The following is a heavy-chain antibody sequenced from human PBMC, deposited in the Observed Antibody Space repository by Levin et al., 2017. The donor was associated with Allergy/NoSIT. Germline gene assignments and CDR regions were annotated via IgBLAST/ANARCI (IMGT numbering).Heavy chain of an antibody. CDR3: ARSKEVDTRVGFDY. V-gene: IGHV1-69*13. Sequence: SVKVSCKASGGTFSSYAISWVRQAPGQGLEWMGGIIPIFGTANYAQKFQGRVTITADESTSTAYMELSSLRSEDTAVYYCARSKEVDTRVGFDYWGQGTLVTVSS. CDR1: GGTFSSYA. D-gene: IGHD2-15*01. J-gene: IGHJ4*02. CDR2: IIPIFGTA.